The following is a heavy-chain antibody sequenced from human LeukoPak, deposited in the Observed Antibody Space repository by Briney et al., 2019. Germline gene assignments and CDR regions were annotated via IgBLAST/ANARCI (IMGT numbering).Heavy chain of an antibody. CDR3: AKDITGGRSSPYFDS. Sequence: PGGSLRLSCAASGFTFSNAWMNWVRQAPGKGLEWVSGISWNGGGMGYAVSVKGRFTISRDNAKNSLYLQMNSLRDEDTALYYCAKDITGGRSSPYFDSWGQGTLVTVSS. CDR2: ISWNGGGM. V-gene: IGHV3-9*01. J-gene: IGHJ4*02. D-gene: IGHD6-6*01. CDR1: GFTFSNAW.